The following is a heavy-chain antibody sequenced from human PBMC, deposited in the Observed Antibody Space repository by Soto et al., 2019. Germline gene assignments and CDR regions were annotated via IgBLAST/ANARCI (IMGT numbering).Heavy chain of an antibody. V-gene: IGHV3-66*04. CDR1: GFTVSNNH. D-gene: IGHD2-21*01. CDR3: TRLGYSYCFLYGIDA. Sequence: EVQLVESGGGLVQPGGSLRLSCAASGFTVSNNHLSWVRQAPGKGLEWVSVIFTSGTTFYAESVKGRFTISRDTSKNTVSLKLNSQGVEVTVLSWCTRLGYSYCFLYGIDAWGQGAMVSVSS. CDR2: IFTSGTT. J-gene: IGHJ4*02.